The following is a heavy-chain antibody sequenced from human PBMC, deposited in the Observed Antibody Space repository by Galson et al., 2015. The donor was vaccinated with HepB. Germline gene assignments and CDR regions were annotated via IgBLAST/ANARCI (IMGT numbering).Heavy chain of an antibody. CDR1: GGTFSSYT. CDR2: IIPILGIA. V-gene: IGHV1-69*02. D-gene: IGHD1-14*01. CDR3: ASIGMEHGFDY. Sequence: SVKVSCKASGGTFSSYTISWVRQAPGQGLEWMGRIIPILGIANYAQKFQGRVTITADKSTSTAYMELSSLRSEDTAVYYCASIGMEHGFDYWGQGTLVTVSS. J-gene: IGHJ4*02.